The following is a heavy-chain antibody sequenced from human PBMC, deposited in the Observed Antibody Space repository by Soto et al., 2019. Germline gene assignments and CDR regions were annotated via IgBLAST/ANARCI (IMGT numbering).Heavy chain of an antibody. J-gene: IGHJ4*02. V-gene: IGHV3-30*03. CDR2: ISYDGINK. CDR3: TRDPYYYGSGRTYHFDY. CDR1: GFTFSSYA. Sequence: PGGSLRLSCAASGFTFSSYAMSWVRQAPGKGLEWVSVISYDGINKYYADSVKGRFTISRDNSKNTLYLQMNSLRPEDTAVYYCTRDPYYYGSGRTYHFDYWGQGTLVTVSS. D-gene: IGHD3-10*01.